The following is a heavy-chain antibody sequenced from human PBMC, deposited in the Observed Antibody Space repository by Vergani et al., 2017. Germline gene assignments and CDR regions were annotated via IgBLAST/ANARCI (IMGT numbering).Heavy chain of an antibody. CDR1: GFTVSSNY. Sequence: EVQLVESGGGLVQPGGSLRLSCAASGFTVSSNYMSWVRQAPGKGLEWVSVIYSGGSTYYADSVKGRFTISRDNSKNTLYLQMNSLRAEDTAVYYCARGSSGWYDTFDYWGQGTLVTVSS. CDR3: ARGSSGWYDTFDY. CDR2: IYSGGST. D-gene: IGHD6-19*01. V-gene: IGHV3-66*01. J-gene: IGHJ4*02.